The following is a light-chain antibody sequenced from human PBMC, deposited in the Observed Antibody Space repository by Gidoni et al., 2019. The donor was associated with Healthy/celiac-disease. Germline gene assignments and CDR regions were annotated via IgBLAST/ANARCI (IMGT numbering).Light chain of an antibody. CDR3: LQYYNYPWT. CDR2: AAS. V-gene: IGKV1-6*01. J-gene: IGKJ1*01. Sequence: AIQMTQYPSSLSASVGDRVTITCRASQGIRNDLGWYQQKPGKAPKVLIYAASSLQSGVPSRISGSGSGTDFTLTISSLQPDDFATYYCLQYYNYPWTFGQGTKVEIK. CDR1: QGIRND.